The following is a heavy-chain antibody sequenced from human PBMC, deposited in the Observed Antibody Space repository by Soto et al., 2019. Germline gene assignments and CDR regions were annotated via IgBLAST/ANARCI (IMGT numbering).Heavy chain of an antibody. V-gene: IGHV1-46*01. J-gene: IGHJ3*01. D-gene: IGHD2-2*01. CDR1: GYTFTSYY. Sequence: ASVKVSCKASGYTFTSYYMHWVRQAPGQGLEWMGIINPSGGSTSYAQKFQGRVTMTRDTSTSTVYMELSSLRSEDTAVYYCARVGWLQQYYHDAFDLWGQGTMVTVS. CDR3: ARVGWLQQYYHDAFDL. CDR2: INPSGGST.